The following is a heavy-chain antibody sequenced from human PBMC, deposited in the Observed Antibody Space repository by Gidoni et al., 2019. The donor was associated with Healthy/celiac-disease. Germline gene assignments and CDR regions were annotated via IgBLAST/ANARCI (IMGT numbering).Heavy chain of an antibody. J-gene: IGHJ4*02. V-gene: IGHV4-59*01. Sequence: QVQLQESGPGLVKPSETLSLTCTVSGGSISSYYWSWIRQPPGKGLEWIGYIYYSGSTNYNPSLKSRVTISVDTSKNQFSLKLSSVTAADTAVYYCARYAIQAGHIDYWGQGTLVTVSS. CDR3: ARYAIQAGHIDY. D-gene: IGHD5-18*01. CDR2: IYYSGST. CDR1: GGSISSYY.